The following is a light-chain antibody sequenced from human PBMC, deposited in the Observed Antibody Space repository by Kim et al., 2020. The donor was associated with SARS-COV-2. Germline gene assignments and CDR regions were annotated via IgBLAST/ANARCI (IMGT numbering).Light chain of an antibody. CDR1: QGITNS. J-gene: IGKJ1*01. CDR3: QKYNSAPWT. Sequence: DIQMNQSPSSLSVSVGGRVTITCRASQGITNSLAWYQQKPGKVPQLLIYAASALQSGVPSRFSGSGSGTDFTLTISSLQPEDVATYYCQKYNSAPWTFGQGTKVDIK. V-gene: IGKV1-27*01. CDR2: AAS.